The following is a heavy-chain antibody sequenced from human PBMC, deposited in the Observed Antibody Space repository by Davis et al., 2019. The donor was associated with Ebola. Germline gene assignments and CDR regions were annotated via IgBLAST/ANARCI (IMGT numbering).Heavy chain of an antibody. CDR1: GFTFSSYW. V-gene: IGHV3-74*01. J-gene: IGHJ4*02. D-gene: IGHD4-17*01. Sequence: HTGGSLRLSCAASGFTFSSYWMHCXXXXXXXXXXXXXRINGSETITAYADSVKGRFAISRDNTKNTLYLQMNSQRAEDTAVYYCTKDFDYVNGYWGQGTLVTVSS. CDR3: TKDFDYVNGY. CDR2: INGSETIT.